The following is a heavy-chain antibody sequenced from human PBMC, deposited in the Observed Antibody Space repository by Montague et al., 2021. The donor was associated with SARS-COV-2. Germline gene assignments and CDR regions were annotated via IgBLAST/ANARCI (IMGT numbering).Heavy chain of an antibody. CDR3: VSSLPGNQFQFDY. J-gene: IGHJ4*02. CDR1: GGSITSGGYY. V-gene: IGHV4-31*03. CDR2: LYYNGMT. D-gene: IGHD1-14*01. Sequence: TLSLTCSVYGGSITSGGYYWTWLRQRPGGDLEWLGYLYYNGMTHYSPSLKSRASFSLDTSKNQFSLKLTSATATASALYFCVSSLPGNQFQFDYWGQGALVTVSS.